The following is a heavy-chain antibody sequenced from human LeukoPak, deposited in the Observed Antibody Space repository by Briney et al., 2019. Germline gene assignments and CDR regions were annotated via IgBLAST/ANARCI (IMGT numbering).Heavy chain of an antibody. D-gene: IGHD4-23*01. V-gene: IGHV1-8*01. Sequence: GASVKVSCKASGYTFTSYDINWVRQATGQGLEWMGWMNPNSGNTGYAQKFQGRVTMTRNTSISTAYMELSSLRSEDTAVYYCARRTTGYGGDYFDYWGQGTLVTVSS. CDR1: GYTFTSYD. CDR2: MNPNSGNT. CDR3: ARRTTGYGGDYFDY. J-gene: IGHJ4*02.